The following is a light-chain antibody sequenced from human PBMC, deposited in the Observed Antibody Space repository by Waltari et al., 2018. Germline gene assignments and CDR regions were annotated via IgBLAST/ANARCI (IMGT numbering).Light chain of an antibody. V-gene: IGKV1-39*01. Sequence: DIQMTQFPSSLSASAVDRVTITCRASQSINTYLNWYQQKPGKAPKHLLYAASNLQGGVPSRFSGSGSGTDFTLTITSLQPEDFAIYYCQQTHTVPITFGQGTRL. J-gene: IGKJ5*01. CDR1: QSINTY. CDR3: QQTHTVPIT. CDR2: AAS.